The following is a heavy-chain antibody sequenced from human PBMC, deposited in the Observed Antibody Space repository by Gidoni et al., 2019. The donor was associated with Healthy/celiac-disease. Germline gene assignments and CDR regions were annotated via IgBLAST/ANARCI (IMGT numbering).Heavy chain of an antibody. CDR1: VYSISSAYS. Sequence: QVQLQESGPGLVKPSETLSLTCAVSVYSISSAYSWGWIRQPPGKGLEWIGSIYHSGSTYYNPSLKSRVTISVDTSKNQFSLKLSSVTAADTAVYYCARDCSGGSCYGHYYYYGMDVWGQGTTVTVSS. V-gene: IGHV4-38-2*02. CDR3: ARDCSGGSCYGHYYYYGMDV. J-gene: IGHJ6*02. D-gene: IGHD2-15*01. CDR2: IYHSGST.